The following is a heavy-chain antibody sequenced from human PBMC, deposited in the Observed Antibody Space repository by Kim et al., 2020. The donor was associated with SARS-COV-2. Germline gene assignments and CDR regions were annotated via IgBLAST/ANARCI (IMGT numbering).Heavy chain of an antibody. Sequence: GGSLRLSCAASGFTFSSYAMHWVRQAPGKGLEWVAVISYDGSNKYYADSVKGRFTISRDNSKNTLYLQMNSLRAEDTAVYYCARAEVAAAGPDYWGQGTLVTVSS. CDR2: ISYDGSNK. CDR3: ARAEVAAAGPDY. CDR1: GFTFSSYA. V-gene: IGHV3-30*04. D-gene: IGHD6-13*01. J-gene: IGHJ4*02.